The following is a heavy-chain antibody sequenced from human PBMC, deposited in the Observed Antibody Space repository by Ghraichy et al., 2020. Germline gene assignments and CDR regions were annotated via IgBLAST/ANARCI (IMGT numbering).Heavy chain of an antibody. D-gene: IGHD5-24*01. CDR2: IYYSGST. J-gene: IGHJ4*02. V-gene: IGHV4-39*02. Sequence: SETLSLTCTVSGGSISSSSYYWGWIHQPPGKGLEWIGSIYYSGSTYYNPSLKSRVTISVDTSKNQFSLKLSSVTAADTAVYYCAREANLYNSNHLDYWGQGTLVTVSS. CDR3: AREANLYNSNHLDY. CDR1: GGSISSSSYY.